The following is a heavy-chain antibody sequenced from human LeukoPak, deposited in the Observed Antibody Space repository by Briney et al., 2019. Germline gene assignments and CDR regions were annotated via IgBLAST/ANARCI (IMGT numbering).Heavy chain of an antibody. CDR3: ARDGGFNDYEGSFDP. CDR2: IYYSGST. CDR1: GGSISNNNYD. J-gene: IGHJ5*02. D-gene: IGHD4-17*01. V-gene: IGHV4-39*02. Sequence: PSETLSLTCTVSGGSISNNNYDWGWIRQPPGKGLEWIGNIYYSGSTYYNPSLKSRVTISVDTSRNRFSQKLGSVTSADTAVYYCARDGGFNDYEGSFDPWGQGTLVTVSS.